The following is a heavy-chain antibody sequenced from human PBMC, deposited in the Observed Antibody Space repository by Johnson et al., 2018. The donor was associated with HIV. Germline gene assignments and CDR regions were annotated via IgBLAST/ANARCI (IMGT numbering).Heavy chain of an antibody. J-gene: IGHJ3*02. CDR3: AREAYDSSPPDAFDI. CDR1: GFTFSSYG. CDR2: ISYDGSNK. Sequence: QVQVVESGGGVVQPGRSLRLSCAASGFTFSSYGMHWVRQAPGKGLEWVAVISYDGSNKYYADSVKGRFTISRDNSKNTLYLQMNSLRAEDTAVYYCAREAYDSSPPDAFDIWGQGTMVTVSS. V-gene: IGHV3-30*19. D-gene: IGHD3-22*01.